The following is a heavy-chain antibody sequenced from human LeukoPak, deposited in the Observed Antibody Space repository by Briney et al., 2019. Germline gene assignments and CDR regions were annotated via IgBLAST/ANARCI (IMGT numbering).Heavy chain of an antibody. D-gene: IGHD6-13*01. CDR1: GFTFSGYW. J-gene: IGHJ4*02. V-gene: IGHV3-7*01. CDR3: ARGTIAAPGTDY. Sequence: PGGSLRLSCAASGFTFSGYWMHWVRQAPGKGLEWVANLKQDGSEKHFADSVKGRFTISRDNAENSPYLQMNSLRAEDTAMYYCARGTIAAPGTDYWGQGTLVTVSS. CDR2: LKQDGSEK.